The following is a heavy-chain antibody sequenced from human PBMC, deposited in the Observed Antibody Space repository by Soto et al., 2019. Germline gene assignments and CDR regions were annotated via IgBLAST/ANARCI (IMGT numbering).Heavy chain of an antibody. CDR3: ARDSDSSSKDFDY. CDR1: GFTFSSYS. CDR2: ISSSSSYI. V-gene: IGHV3-21*01. D-gene: IGHD3-22*01. Sequence: PGGSLRLSCAASGFTFSSYSMNWVRQAPGKGLEWVSSISSSSSYIYYADPVKGRFTISRDNAKNSLYLQMNSLRAEDTAVYYCARDSDSSSKDFDYWGQGTLVTVSS. J-gene: IGHJ4*02.